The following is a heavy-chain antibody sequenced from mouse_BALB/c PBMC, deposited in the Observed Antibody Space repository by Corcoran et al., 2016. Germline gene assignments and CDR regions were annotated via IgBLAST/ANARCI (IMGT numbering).Heavy chain of an antibody. CDR1: GFNIKDTY. J-gene: IGHJ3*01. V-gene: IGHV14-3*02. D-gene: IGHD2-1*01. CDR2: IDPANGNT. Sequence: EVQLQQSGAELVKPGASVKLSCTASGFNIKDTYMHWVKQRPEQGMERIGRIDPANGNTKYDPKFQGKATITADTSSNTAYLQLSSLTSEDTAVYYCARGNYTLAWFAYWGQGTLVTVSA. CDR3: ARGNYTLAWFAY.